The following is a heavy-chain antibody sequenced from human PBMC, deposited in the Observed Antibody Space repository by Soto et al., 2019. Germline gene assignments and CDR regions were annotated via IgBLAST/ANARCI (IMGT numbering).Heavy chain of an antibody. V-gene: IGHV1-69*13. CDR1: GGTFSSYA. J-gene: IGHJ6*02. D-gene: IGHD6-13*01. CDR2: IIPIFGTA. CDR3: ARASLSTGYSSSWYYYGMDV. Sequence: GASVKVSCKASGGTFSSYAISWVRQAPGQGLEWMGGIIPIFGTANYAQKFQGRVTITADESTSTAYMELSSLRSEDTAVYYCARASLSTGYSSSWYYYGMDVWGQGTTVTVSS.